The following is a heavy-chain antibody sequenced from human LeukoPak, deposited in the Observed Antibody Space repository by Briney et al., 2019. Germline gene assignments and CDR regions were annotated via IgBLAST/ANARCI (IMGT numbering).Heavy chain of an antibody. D-gene: IGHD3-22*01. CDR2: ISNDGSRK. V-gene: IGHV3-30*03. CDR3: ARDDSNPYGPFDY. J-gene: IGHJ4*02. Sequence: GGSLRPSCAPSGFTFSRHGMRWVRQAPGKGLEWVAIISNDGSRKYYAHSVEGRFTISRDNSKNTLYLQTNSLRAEDTAVYYCARDDSNPYGPFDYWGQGTLVTVSS. CDR1: GFTFSRHG.